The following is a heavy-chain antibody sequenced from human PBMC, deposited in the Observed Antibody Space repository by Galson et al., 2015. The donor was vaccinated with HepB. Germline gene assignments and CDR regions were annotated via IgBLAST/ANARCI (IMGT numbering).Heavy chain of an antibody. J-gene: IGHJ4*02. CDR1: GFTFSDYY. D-gene: IGHD4-17*01. CDR2: ISSSTIYT. Sequence: SLRLSCAASGFTFSDYYMSWIRQAPGKGLEWLSYISSSTIYTNYADSVKGRFTISRDNVKNSTYLQMNSLRADDTAVYYCARVADSDYGDHAHFDSWGLGTLVTVSS. V-gene: IGHV3-11*06. CDR3: ARVADSDYGDHAHFDS.